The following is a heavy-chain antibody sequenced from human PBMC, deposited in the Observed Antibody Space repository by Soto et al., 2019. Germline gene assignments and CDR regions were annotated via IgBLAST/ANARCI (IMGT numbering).Heavy chain of an antibody. D-gene: IGHD4-4*01. Sequence: QVQLQESGPGLVKPSQTLSLTCTVSGGSISSGDYYWSWIRQPPGKGLEWIGYIYYSGSTYYNPSLKSRVTISVDTSKNQFSLKLSSVTAADTAVYYCARDDYSNYVPYGWFDPWGQGTLVTVSS. CDR1: GGSISSGDYY. J-gene: IGHJ5*02. CDR2: IYYSGST. CDR3: ARDDYSNYVPYGWFDP. V-gene: IGHV4-30-4*01.